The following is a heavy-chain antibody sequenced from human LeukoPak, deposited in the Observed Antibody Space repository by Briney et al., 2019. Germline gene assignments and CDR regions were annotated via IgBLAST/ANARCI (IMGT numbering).Heavy chain of an antibody. J-gene: IGHJ4*02. V-gene: IGHV4-34*01. CDR3: ARAYHDYWSGYYRGQMEFDY. Sequence: SETLSLTCAVYTGSFSGYYWSWVRQSPEKGLDWIGEINHGGSTRYNPSFKSRVTMSVDTSKNQFTLKLSSVNAADTAVYYCARAYHDYWSGYYRGQMEFDYWGQGTLVTVSS. CDR2: INHGGST. D-gene: IGHD3-3*01. CDR1: TGSFSGYY.